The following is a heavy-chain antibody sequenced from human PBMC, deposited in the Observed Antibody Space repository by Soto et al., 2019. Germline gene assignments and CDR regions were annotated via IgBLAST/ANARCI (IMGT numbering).Heavy chain of an antibody. V-gene: IGHV4-38-2*02. CDR1: GFFISSGNY. D-gene: IGHD7-27*01. J-gene: IGHJ4*02. CDR3: ARDTANLGSYFDY. Sequence: SETLSLTCAVSGFFISSGNYWGWIRKPPGKGLEWIGSIYHSGSTYYNPSLRSRVTISVDTSKNQFSLKLSSVTAADTAVYYCARDTANLGSYFDYWGQGTLVTVSS. CDR2: IYHSGST.